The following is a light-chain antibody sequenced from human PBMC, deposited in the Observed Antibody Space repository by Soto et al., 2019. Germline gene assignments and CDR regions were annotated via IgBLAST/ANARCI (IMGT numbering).Light chain of an antibody. CDR3: QQYYNWPLT. CDR1: ENVKFN. Sequence: IVFTKSPGTLSLSPGERATLSCRASENVKFNLAWYQQRPGQAPRLLFYNASTRATAFPARFSGSGSGTDYIVTISSLQSEDSAVYYCQQYYNWPLTFGQVTRLEVK. V-gene: IGKV3-15*01. J-gene: IGKJ5*01. CDR2: NAS.